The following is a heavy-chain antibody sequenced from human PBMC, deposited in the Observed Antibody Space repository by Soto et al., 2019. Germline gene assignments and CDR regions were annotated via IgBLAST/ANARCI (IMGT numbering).Heavy chain of an antibody. CDR1: GFTFSSYG. V-gene: IGHV3-30*03. CDR3: ARDRALLHTTSRGYCDY. Sequence: GGSLRLSCAASGFTFSSYGMHWVRQAPGKGLEWVASISYDGNIKYYADSVKGRFTISRDNPQNTLYLQMNSLRAEDTAVFFCARDRALLHTTSRGYCDYWGQGTLVTVSS. CDR2: ISYDGNIK. J-gene: IGHJ4*02. D-gene: IGHD2-2*01.